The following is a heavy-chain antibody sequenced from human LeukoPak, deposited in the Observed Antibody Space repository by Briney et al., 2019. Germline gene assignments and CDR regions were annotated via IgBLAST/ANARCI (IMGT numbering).Heavy chain of an antibody. CDR2: ISSSGSTI. V-gene: IGHV3-48*03. J-gene: IGHJ5*02. Sequence: GGSLRLSCAASEFSFSSYEMNWVRQAPGKGLEWVSYISSSGSTIYYADSVKGRFTISRDNAKNSLDLQMNSLRAEDTAVYYCARAPTKFRRDWFVPWGQGTLVTVSS. CDR3: ARAPTKFRRDWFVP. D-gene: IGHD3-9*01. CDR1: EFSFSSYE.